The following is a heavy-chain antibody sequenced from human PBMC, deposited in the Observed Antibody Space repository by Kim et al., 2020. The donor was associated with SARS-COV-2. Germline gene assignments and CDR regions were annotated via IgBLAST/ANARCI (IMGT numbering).Heavy chain of an antibody. CDR1: GFTFSSYA. V-gene: IGHV3-23*01. D-gene: IGHD3-10*01. J-gene: IGHJ6*02. CDR3: AKMGGGSGSQKYYYYYYGMDV. Sequence: GGSLRLSCAASGFTFSSYAMSWVRQAPGKGLEWVSAISGSGGSTYYADSVKGRFTISRDNSKNTLYLQMNSLRAEDTAVYYCAKMGGGSGSQKYYYYYYGMDVWGQGTTVTVSS. CDR2: ISGSGGST.